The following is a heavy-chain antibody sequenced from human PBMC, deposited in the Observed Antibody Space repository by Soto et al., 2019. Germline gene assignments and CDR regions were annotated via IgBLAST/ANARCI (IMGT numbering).Heavy chain of an antibody. J-gene: IGHJ6*02. V-gene: IGHV1-18*01. CDR3: ARGGVYSGYDDAGYYYYYYGMDV. D-gene: IGHD5-12*01. CDR1: GYTFTRYG. Sequence: GASVKVSRQASGYTFTRYGNSRVRQAPGQGLEGMGWISAYNGNTNYAQKLQGRVTMTTDTSTSTAYMELRSLRSDDTAVYYCARGGVYSGYDDAGYYYYYYGMDVWGQGTTVTVSS. CDR2: ISAYNGNT.